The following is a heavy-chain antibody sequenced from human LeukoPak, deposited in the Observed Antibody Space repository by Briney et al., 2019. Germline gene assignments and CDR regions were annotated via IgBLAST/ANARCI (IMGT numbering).Heavy chain of an antibody. V-gene: IGHV1-2*02. CDR1: GYTFTGYY. CDR2: INPNSGGT. J-gene: IGHJ5*02. Sequence: ASVKVSCKASGYTFTGYYMHWVRQAPGQGLEWVGWINPNSGGTNYAQKFQGRVTMTRDTSISTAYMELSRLRSDDTAVYYCARGIRTLPLGTFDPWGQGTLVTVSS. D-gene: IGHD1-14*01. CDR3: ARGIRTLPLGTFDP.